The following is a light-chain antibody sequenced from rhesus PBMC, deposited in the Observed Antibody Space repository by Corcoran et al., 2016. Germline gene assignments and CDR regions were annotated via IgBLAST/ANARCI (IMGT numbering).Light chain of an antibody. J-gene: IGKJ3*01. CDR3: QQYYSYPFT. CDR1: QNIYSN. Sequence: DIQMTQSPSALSASVGDRVTISCRASQNIYSNLAWYQQKPGKAPRLLIYCASSLQSGVPSRFSGSKSGTDFTLTISSLQPEDIASYYCQQYYSYPFTFGPGTKLDIK. V-gene: IGKV1-46*01. CDR2: CAS.